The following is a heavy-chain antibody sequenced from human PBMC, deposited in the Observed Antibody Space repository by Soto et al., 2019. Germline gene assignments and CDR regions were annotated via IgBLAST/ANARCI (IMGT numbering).Heavy chain of an antibody. J-gene: IGHJ4*02. Sequence: GASVKVSCKASGYTFTSYVISWVRQAPGQGLEWMGWINAYNGNKNSAQKLQGRVTMTADTFTSTAYMEVRSLRSDDTAVYYCAREADIAAAGAFDYWGQGTLVTVSS. CDR3: AREADIAAAGAFDY. CDR2: INAYNGNK. CDR1: GYTFTSYV. D-gene: IGHD6-13*01. V-gene: IGHV1-18*04.